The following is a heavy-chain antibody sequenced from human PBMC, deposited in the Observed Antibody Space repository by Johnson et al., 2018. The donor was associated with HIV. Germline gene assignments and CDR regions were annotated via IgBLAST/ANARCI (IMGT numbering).Heavy chain of an antibody. J-gene: IGHJ3*02. CDR3: ARGRITMVQGVIFGAFDI. CDR2: ISYDGSNK. CDR1: GFTFSSYA. V-gene: IGHV3-30*04. D-gene: IGHD3-10*01. Sequence: QMQLVESGGGVVRPGGSLRLSCAASGFTFSSYAMHWVRQAPGKGLEWVAVISYDGSNKYYADSVKGRFTISRDNSKNTLYLQMNSLRAEDTAVYYCARGRITMVQGVIFGAFDIWGQGTIVTVSS.